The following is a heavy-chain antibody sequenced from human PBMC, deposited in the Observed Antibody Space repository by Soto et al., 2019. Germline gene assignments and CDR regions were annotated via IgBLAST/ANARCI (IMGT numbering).Heavy chain of an antibody. J-gene: IGHJ4*02. D-gene: IGHD5-12*01. CDR2: IHYSGNT. V-gene: IGHV4-39*01. Sequence: SRYFGGWIRQPPGKGLEWIGSIHYSGNTYYNPSLKSRVTTSVDTSKNQFSLKLSSVTAADTAVYYCVYSGSDYASYFDYWSQGILVTVS. CDR1: SRYF. CDR3: VYSGSDYASYFDY.